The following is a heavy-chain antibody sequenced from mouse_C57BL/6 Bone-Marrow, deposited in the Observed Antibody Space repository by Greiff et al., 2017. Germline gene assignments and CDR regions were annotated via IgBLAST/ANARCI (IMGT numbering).Heavy chain of an antibody. CDR2: IFPGDGDT. V-gene: IGHV1-80*01. CDR3: ARGAY. CDR1: GYAISSNW. Sequence: VQLQESGAELVKPGASVKISCKASGYAISSNWMNWVKQRPGKSLEWIGQIFPGDGDTYYNGKFKGKATLTADKPSSTAYMQLSSLTSDDSAVYFCARGAYWGQGTLVTVSA. J-gene: IGHJ3*01.